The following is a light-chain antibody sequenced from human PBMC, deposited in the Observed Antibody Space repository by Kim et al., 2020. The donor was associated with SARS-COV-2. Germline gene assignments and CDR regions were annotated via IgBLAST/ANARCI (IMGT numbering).Light chain of an antibody. V-gene: IGKV3-20*01. Sequence: SAGERAPLACRASQRIRSTSLAWYQQRPGQSPTLIIYGASTRATGIPGRFSGSGSGTDFSLTISRLEPEDFAVYYCQFYGGSPLYTFGRGTKLEI. J-gene: IGKJ2*01. CDR3: QFYGGSPLYT. CDR2: GAS. CDR1: QRIRSTS.